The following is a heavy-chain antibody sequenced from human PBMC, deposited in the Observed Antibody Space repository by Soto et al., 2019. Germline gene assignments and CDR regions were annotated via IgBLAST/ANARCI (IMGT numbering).Heavy chain of an antibody. CDR2: IVPMFGTA. D-gene: IGHD3-3*01. V-gene: IGHV1-69*12. CDR3: ARAGDPGDSFWSGPLGGGRFDP. Sequence: QVQLVQSGAEVKEPGSSVNVSCKTSGGTFGNTAVTWVRQAPGQGLEWIGGIVPMFGTANYAQKFRGRVTITADESTSTAYMELSSLRSDDTAVYYCARAGDPGDSFWSGPLGGGRFDPWGQGTLVTVSS. J-gene: IGHJ5*02. CDR1: GGTFGNTA.